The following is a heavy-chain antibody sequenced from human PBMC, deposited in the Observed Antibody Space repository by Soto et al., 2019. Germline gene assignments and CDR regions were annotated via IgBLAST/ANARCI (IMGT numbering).Heavy chain of an antibody. CDR1: GGSISSYY. J-gene: IGHJ4*02. Sequence: QVQLQESGPGLVKPSETLSLTCTVSGGSISSYYWSWLRQPPGKGLAWIGYIYSSGSTNYNPSLKSRVTISVDTSKNLFSLKLSSVTAADTAVYYCARHGWGDSGSYTFDYWGQGTLVTVSS. D-gene: IGHD3-10*01. V-gene: IGHV4-59*08. CDR2: IYSSGST. CDR3: ARHGWGDSGSYTFDY.